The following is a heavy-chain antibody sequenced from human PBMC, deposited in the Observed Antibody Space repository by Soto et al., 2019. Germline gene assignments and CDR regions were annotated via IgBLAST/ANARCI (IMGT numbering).Heavy chain of an antibody. J-gene: IGHJ6*02. D-gene: IGHD3-22*01. Sequence: ASVKVSCKASGYTFTTYYIQWVRQAPGQGLEWMGILNPNGGFTNYADSVKGRFTISRDNSKNTLYLQMNSLRGDDMAVYYCARGTYKLVVVANSIPLYYYGVDVWGQGTTVTVSS. CDR2: LNPNGGFT. V-gene: IGHV1-46*04. CDR3: ARGTYKLVVVANSIPLYYYGVDV. CDR1: GYTFTTYY.